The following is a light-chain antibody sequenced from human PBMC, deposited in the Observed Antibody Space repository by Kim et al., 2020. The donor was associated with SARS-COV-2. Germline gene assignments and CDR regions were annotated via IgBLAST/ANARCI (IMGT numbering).Light chain of an antibody. CDR1: SLRSYY. V-gene: IGLV3-19*01. CDR3: NSRDSSGNHVV. Sequence: VGQTGRIPGQGDSLRSYYASWYQQKPGQAPVLVIYGKNNRPSGIPDRFSGSSSGNTASLTITGAQAEDEADYYCNSRDSSGNHVVFGGGTKLTVL. CDR2: GKN. J-gene: IGLJ2*01.